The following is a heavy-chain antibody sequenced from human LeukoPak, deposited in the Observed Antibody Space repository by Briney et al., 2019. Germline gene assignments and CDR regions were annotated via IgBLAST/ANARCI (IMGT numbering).Heavy chain of an antibody. CDR3: AREFKE. J-gene: IGHJ4*02. V-gene: IGHV4-4*07. CDR2: IYTTGST. Sequence: SETLSLTCTVSGDSSSSYYWSWIRQPAGKGLEWIGRIYTTGSTNYNPSLKSRVTMSVDTSKNQFSLKLTSVTAADTAVYYCAREFKEWGQGTLVTVST. CDR1: GDSSSSYY.